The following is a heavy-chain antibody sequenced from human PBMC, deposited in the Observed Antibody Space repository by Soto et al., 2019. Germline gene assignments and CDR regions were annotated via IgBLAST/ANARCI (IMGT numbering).Heavy chain of an antibody. J-gene: IGHJ4*02. Sequence: GGSLRLSCAASGFTFSTYAMNWVRQFPGRGLEWVSYISSSSSTIDYADSVKGRFTVSRDNAKNSPYLQMNSLRDEDTAVYYCASDRSLGSNWYYYLESWGQGTLVTVSS. V-gene: IGHV3-48*02. CDR1: GFTFSTYA. CDR2: ISSSSSTI. CDR3: ASDRSLGSNWYYYLES. D-gene: IGHD3-16*01.